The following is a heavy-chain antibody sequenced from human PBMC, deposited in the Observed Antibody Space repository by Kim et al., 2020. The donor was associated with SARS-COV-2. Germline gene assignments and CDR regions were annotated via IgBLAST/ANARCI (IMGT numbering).Heavy chain of an antibody. CDR2: ISPSGTTI. CDR1: GFTFSSYE. CDR3: ARPLRYSSGWVDY. D-gene: IGHD6-19*01. J-gene: IGHJ4*02. Sequence: GGSLRLSCAASGFTFSSYEMNWVRQAPGKGLGWVSYISPSGTTIYYADSVKGRFTISRDNAKNSLYLQMNSLRAEDTAVYYCARPLRYSSGWVDYWGQGTLVTVSS. V-gene: IGHV3-48*03.